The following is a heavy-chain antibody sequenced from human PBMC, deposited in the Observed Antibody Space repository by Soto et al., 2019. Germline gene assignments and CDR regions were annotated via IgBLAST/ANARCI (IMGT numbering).Heavy chain of an antibody. CDR2: ISSSGSTI. J-gene: IGHJ4*02. Sequence: GWSLRLSCATSGLTFSDYYMSWIRQAPGKGLEWVSYISSSGSTIYYADSVKGRFTISRDNAKNSLYLQMNSRRAEDTAVYYCASRGIAAAGSHYFDYWGQGTLVTVSS. V-gene: IGHV3-11*01. CDR1: GLTFSDYY. D-gene: IGHD6-13*01. CDR3: ASRGIAAAGSHYFDY.